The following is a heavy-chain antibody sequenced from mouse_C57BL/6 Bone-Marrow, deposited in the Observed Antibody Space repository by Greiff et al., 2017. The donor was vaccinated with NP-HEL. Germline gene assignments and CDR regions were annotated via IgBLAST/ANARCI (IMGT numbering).Heavy chain of an antibody. Sequence: EVQLQQSGPELVKPGASVKISCKASGYSFTGYYMNWVKQSPEKSLEWIGEINPSTGGTTYNQKFKAKATLTVDKSSSTAYMQLKSLTSEDSAVYYYASHRFIATASMDYWGQGTSVTVSS. D-gene: IGHD1-1*01. CDR1: GYSFTGYY. J-gene: IGHJ4*01. CDR2: INPSTGGT. V-gene: IGHV1-42*01. CDR3: ASHRFIATASMDY.